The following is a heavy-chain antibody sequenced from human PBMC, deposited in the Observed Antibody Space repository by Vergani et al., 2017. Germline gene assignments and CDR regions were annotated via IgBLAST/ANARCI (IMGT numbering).Heavy chain of an antibody. Sequence: EVQLLESGGGLVQPGGSLRLSCAASGFTFSSYAMSWVRQAPGKGLEWVSAISGSGGSTYYADSVKGRFTISRDNSKNTLYLQMNSLRAEGTAVYYCAKDEGFSNXFDPWGQGTLVTVSS. J-gene: IGHJ5*02. V-gene: IGHV3-23*01. CDR1: GFTFSSYA. CDR3: AKDEGFSNXFDP. CDR2: ISGSGGST.